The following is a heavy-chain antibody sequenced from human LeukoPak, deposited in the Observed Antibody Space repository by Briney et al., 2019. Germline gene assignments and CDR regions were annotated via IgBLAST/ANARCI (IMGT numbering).Heavy chain of an antibody. D-gene: IGHD5-12*01. V-gene: IGHV3-23*01. CDR2: ISGTGGRT. Sequence: PGGSLRLSCAASGFTFSSYAMNCIRQAPGKGLQWVSRISGTGGRTSYADSVKGRFTISKDNSKNTLFLQMNSLRPEDTAVYYCAKGTAYYDSLFDYWGQGTLVTVSS. J-gene: IGHJ4*02. CDR3: AKGTAYYDSLFDY. CDR1: GFTFSSYA.